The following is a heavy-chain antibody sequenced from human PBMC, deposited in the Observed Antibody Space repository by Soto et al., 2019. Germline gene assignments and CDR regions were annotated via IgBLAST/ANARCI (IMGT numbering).Heavy chain of an antibody. J-gene: IGHJ4*02. Sequence: VASVKVSCKASGGTFSSYAISWVRQAPGQGLEWMGGIIPIFGTANYAQKFQGRVTITADESTSTAYMELSSLRSEDTAVYYCARDRRHYYDSSGYYYALDYWGQGTLVTVSS. CDR2: IIPIFGTA. D-gene: IGHD3-22*01. V-gene: IGHV1-69*13. CDR3: ARDRRHYYDSSGYYYALDY. CDR1: GGTFSSYA.